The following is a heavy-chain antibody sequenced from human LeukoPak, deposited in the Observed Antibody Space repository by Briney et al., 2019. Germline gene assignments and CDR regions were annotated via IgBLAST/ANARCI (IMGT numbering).Heavy chain of an antibody. Sequence: GGSLRLSCAASGFTFSSYAVHWVRQAPGKGLERVAVISYDGSNKYYADSVKGRFTISRDNSKNTLYLQMNSLRAEDTAVYYCASESRDGYNTWGQGTLVTVSS. J-gene: IGHJ5*02. CDR2: ISYDGSNK. V-gene: IGHV3-30-3*01. D-gene: IGHD5-24*01. CDR1: GFTFSSYA. CDR3: ASESRDGYNT.